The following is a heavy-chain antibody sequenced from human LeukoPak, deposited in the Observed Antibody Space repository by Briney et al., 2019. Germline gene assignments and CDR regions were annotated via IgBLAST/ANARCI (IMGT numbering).Heavy chain of an antibody. V-gene: IGHV4-59*08. CDR1: GGSISTYY. D-gene: IGHD2-21*02. J-gene: IGHJ4*02. Sequence: SETLSLTCTVSGGSISTYYWSWIRQPPGKGLEWIGYIYYSGSTNYNPSLKSRVTISVDTSKNQFSLKLSSVTAADTAVYYCARHGSGGDAYWGQGTLVTVSS. CDR3: ARHGSGGDAY. CDR2: IYYSGST.